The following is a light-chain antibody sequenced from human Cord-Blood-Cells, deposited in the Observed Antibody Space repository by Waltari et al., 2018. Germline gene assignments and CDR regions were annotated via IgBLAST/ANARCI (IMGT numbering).Light chain of an antibody. V-gene: IGKV4-1*01. CDR1: QSVLYSSNNKNY. Sequence: DTMMTQSPDSLAVSLGERATINCKSSQSVLYSSNNKNYLAWYQQKPGQPPKLLIYWASTRESGVPDRFSGSGSGTDFTLTISSLQAEDVAVYYCQQYYSTPPTFGPGTKVDIK. J-gene: IGKJ3*01. CDR2: WAS. CDR3: QQYYSTPPT.